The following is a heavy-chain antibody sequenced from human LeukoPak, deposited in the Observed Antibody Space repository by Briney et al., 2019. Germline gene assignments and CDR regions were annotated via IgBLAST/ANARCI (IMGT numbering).Heavy chain of an antibody. CDR1: GGSISSSSYY. V-gene: IGHV4-39*01. D-gene: IGHD6-19*01. CDR3: ARKVGVAVAGKRWFDP. J-gene: IGHJ5*02. CDR2: IYYSGST. Sequence: NPSETLSLTCTVSGGSISSSSYYWGWIRQPPGKGLEWNGSIYYSGSTYYNPSLKSRVTISVDTSKNQFSLKLSSVTAADTAAYYCARKVGVAVAGKRWFDPWGQGTLVTVSS.